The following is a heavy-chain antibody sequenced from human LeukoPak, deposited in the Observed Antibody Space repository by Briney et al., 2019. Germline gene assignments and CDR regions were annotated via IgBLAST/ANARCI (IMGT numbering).Heavy chain of an antibody. Sequence: GGSLRLSCAASGFSVSSNFMSWVRQAPGKGLEWVSVIYSGGTTYYADSVKGRFTISRDNSKNTLSLQMNSLRAEDTAVYYCARDGYETNYMDVWGKGTTVTVSS. D-gene: IGHD5-12*01. J-gene: IGHJ6*03. V-gene: IGHV3-53*01. CDR1: GFSVSSNF. CDR2: IYSGGTT. CDR3: ARDGYETNYMDV.